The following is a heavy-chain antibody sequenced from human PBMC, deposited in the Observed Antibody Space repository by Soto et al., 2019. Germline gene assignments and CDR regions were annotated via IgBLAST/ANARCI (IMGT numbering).Heavy chain of an antibody. CDR2: IIPIFGTA. CDR3: AGAYCGGDGYSWVHYYYYGMDV. CDR1: GGTFSSYA. D-gene: IGHD2-21*02. Sequence: ASVKVSCKASGGTFSSYAISWVRQSPAQGLECMGGIIPIFGTANYAQKFQGRVTITADETTSTAYMELSSLRSEYTAVYYCAGAYCGGDGYSWVHYYYYGMDVWGQGTTVTVSS. V-gene: IGHV1-69*13. J-gene: IGHJ6*02.